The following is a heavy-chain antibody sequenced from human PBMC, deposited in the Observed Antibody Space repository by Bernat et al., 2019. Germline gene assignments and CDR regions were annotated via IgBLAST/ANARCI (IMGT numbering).Heavy chain of an antibody. CDR3: ARDGTITRVQGVIFDDKTYNWFDP. J-gene: IGHJ5*02. Sequence: QVQLVQSGAEVKKPGASVKVSCKASGYTFTSYGISWVRQAPGQGLEWMGWISAYNGNTNYAQKLQGRVTMTTGTSTSTAYMELRSLRSDDTAVYYCARDGTITRVQGVIFDDKTYNWFDPWGQGTLVTVSS. CDR2: ISAYNGNT. V-gene: IGHV1-18*01. CDR1: GYTFTSYG. D-gene: IGHD3-10*01.